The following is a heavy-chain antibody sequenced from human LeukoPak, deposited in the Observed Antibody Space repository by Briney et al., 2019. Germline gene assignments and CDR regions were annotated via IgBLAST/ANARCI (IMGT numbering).Heavy chain of an antibody. D-gene: IGHD6-6*01. J-gene: IGHJ6*02. CDR3: ARESSSSRDYYYYGMDV. V-gene: IGHV4-31*03. CDR1: GGSISSGGYY. CDR2: IYYSGST. Sequence: SEALSLTCTVSGGSISSGGYYWSWIRQHPGKGLEWIGYIYYSGSTYYNPSLKSRVTISVDTSKNQFSLKLSSVTAADTAVYYCARESSSSRDYYYYGMDVWGQGTTVTVSS.